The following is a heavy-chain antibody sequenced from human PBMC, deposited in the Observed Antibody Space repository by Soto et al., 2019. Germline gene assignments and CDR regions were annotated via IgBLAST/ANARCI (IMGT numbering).Heavy chain of an antibody. CDR1: GYTFITYG. Sequence: QVQLVQSGAEVKKPGASVKVSCKASGYTFITYGVSWVRQAPGQGLDWLGWISTYNGNTRHAERLQGRVTMTTDTTTNTAYMELRNLRSDDTAVYYCARGPTDYYDNSANYFLDYWGQGTLVTVSS. CDR2: ISTYNGNT. CDR3: ARGPTDYYDNSANYFLDY. V-gene: IGHV1-18*01. J-gene: IGHJ4*02. D-gene: IGHD3-22*01.